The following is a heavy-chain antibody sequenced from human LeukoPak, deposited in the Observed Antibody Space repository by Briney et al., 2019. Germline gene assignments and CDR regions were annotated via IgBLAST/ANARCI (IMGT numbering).Heavy chain of an antibody. D-gene: IGHD3-3*01. CDR1: GGSISSYY. J-gene: IGHJ5*02. CDR2: IYYSGST. Sequence: SETLSLTCTVSGGSISSYYWSWIRQPPGKGLEWIGYIYYSGSTNYNPSLKSRVTMSVDTSKNQFSRKLSAVTAADTAVYYCARGVATIFGGLQFDPWGQGTLVTVSS. V-gene: IGHV4-59*01. CDR3: ARGVATIFGGLQFDP.